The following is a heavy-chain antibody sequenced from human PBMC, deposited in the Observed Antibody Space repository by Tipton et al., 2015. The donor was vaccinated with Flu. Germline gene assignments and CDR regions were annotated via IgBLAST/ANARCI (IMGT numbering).Heavy chain of an antibody. D-gene: IGHD5-12*01. CDR1: GFTFSSYE. CDR2: ISSSGGTI. Sequence: QLVQSGGGLVQPGGSLRLSCAASGFTFSSYEMNWVRQAPGKGLEWLSYISSSGGTISYADSVRGRFTISRDNTKKSLYLQLNSLRAEDTAIYYCAKVIPEIVAGLDYWGQGTPVTVSS. CDR3: AKVIPEIVAGLDY. J-gene: IGHJ4*02. V-gene: IGHV3-48*03.